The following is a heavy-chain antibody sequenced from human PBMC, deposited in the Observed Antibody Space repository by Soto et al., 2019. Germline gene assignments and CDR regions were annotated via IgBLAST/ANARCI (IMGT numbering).Heavy chain of an antibody. J-gene: IGHJ6*04. D-gene: IGHD2-21*01. V-gene: IGHV5-51*01. Sequence: GEALKLSCKVSGYSLTSYWIGWVRQMPGKGLEWMGIIYPGDSDTRYSPSFQGQVTISADKSISTAYLQWSSLKASDTAMYDCARQVICWSPDYYHYGMDGCGKRATVPVSS. CDR1: GYSLTSYW. CDR2: IYPGDSDT. CDR3: ARQVICWSPDYYHYGMDG.